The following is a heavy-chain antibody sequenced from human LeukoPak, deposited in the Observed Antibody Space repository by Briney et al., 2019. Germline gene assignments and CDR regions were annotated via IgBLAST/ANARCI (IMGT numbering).Heavy chain of an antibody. J-gene: IGHJ6*03. CDR1: GGTFSSYA. CDR3: ARLIGSGVYYYMDV. CDR2: IIPIFGTA. V-gene: IGHV1-69*13. D-gene: IGHD2-15*01. Sequence: ASVKVSCKASGGTFSSYAISWVRQAPRQGLEWMGGIIPIFGTANYAQKFQGRVTITADESTSTAYMELSSLRSEDTAVYYCARLIGSGVYYYMDVWGKGTTVTVSS.